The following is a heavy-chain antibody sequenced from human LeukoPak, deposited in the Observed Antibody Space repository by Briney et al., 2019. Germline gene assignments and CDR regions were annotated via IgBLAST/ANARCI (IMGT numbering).Heavy chain of an antibody. D-gene: IGHD3-22*01. CDR2: ISYDGSNK. J-gene: IGHJ4*02. V-gene: IGHV3-30-3*01. CDR3: ARVTRGSGYLIDY. Sequence: GGSLRLSCATSGFTFSSYAMHWVRQAPGKGLEWVAVISYDGSNKYYADSVKGRFTISRDNSKNTLYLQMNSLRAEDTAVYYCARVTRGSGYLIDYWGQGTLVTVSS. CDR1: GFTFSSYA.